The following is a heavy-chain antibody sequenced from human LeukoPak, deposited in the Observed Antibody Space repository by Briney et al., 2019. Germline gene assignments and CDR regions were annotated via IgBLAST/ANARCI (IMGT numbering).Heavy chain of an antibody. D-gene: IGHD5-18*01. J-gene: IGHJ3*02. Sequence: PSETLSLTCTVSGGSTSSSSYYWGWIRQPPGKGLEWIGSIYYSGSTYYNPSLKSRVTISVDTSKNQFSLKLSSVTAADTAVYYCARTLYEDTVDAFDIWGQGTMVTVSS. V-gene: IGHV4-39*07. CDR2: IYYSGST. CDR3: ARTLYEDTVDAFDI. CDR1: GGSTSSSSYY.